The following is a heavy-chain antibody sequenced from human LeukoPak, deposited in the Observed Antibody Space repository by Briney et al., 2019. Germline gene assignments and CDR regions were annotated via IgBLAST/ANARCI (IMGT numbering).Heavy chain of an antibody. D-gene: IGHD2-2*01. CDR2: ISAGGGST. CDR1: GFTFSSYA. V-gene: IGHV3-23*01. J-gene: IGHJ4*02. Sequence: PGGSLRLSCAASGFTFSSYAMSWVRQAPGKGLEWVSGISAGGGSTHYADSVEGRFTISRDNSRSTLYLQMNSLRADDTAVYYCAKWEGGYCSSTSSRNYFDYWGQGTLVTVSS. CDR3: AKWEGGYCSSTSSRNYFDY.